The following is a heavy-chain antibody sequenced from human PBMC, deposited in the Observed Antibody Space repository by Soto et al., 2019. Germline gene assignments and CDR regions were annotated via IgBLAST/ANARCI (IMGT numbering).Heavy chain of an antibody. CDR3: ARALGRTSEEGFFDY. J-gene: IGHJ4*02. CDR1: GYTFTGYY. Sequence: ASVKVSCKASGYTFTGYYMHWVRQAPGQGLEWMGWINPNSGGTNYAQKFQGWVTMTRDTSISTAYMELSRLRSDDTAVYYCARALGRTSEEGFFDYWGQGTLVTVSS. V-gene: IGHV1-2*04. D-gene: IGHD1-1*01. CDR2: INPNSGGT.